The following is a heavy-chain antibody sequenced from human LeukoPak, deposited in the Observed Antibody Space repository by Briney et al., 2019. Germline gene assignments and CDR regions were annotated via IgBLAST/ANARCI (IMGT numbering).Heavy chain of an antibody. J-gene: IGHJ4*02. D-gene: IGHD2-21*02. CDR2: ISNSDVTT. Sequence: GGSLRLSCAVSGFTFSGYAMSWVRQAPGKGLEWVSAISNSDVTTNSADSVKGRFTISRDNSKNTLYLQMNSLRAEDTAIYYCAKSREIVVVTAIDYWGQGILVTVSS. CDR1: GFTFSGYA. CDR3: AKSREIVVVTAIDY. V-gene: IGHV3-23*01.